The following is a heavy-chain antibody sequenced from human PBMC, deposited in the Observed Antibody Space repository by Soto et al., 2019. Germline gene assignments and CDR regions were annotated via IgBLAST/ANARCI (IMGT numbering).Heavy chain of an antibody. D-gene: IGHD1-26*01. J-gene: IGHJ4*02. CDR3: ARRGSGSYYDY. Sequence: EVQVLESGGGLVQPGGSLRLSCAASGFTFSSYAMRWVRQAPGKGLEWVSAISGSGGSTYYADSVKGRFTISRDNSKNTLYLQMNRLGAEATAVYYCARRGSGSYYDYWGQGTLVTVSS. V-gene: IGHV3-23*01. CDR2: ISGSGGST. CDR1: GFTFSSYA.